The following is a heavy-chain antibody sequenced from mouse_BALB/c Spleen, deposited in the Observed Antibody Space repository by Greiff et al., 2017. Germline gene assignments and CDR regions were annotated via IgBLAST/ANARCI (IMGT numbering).Heavy chain of an antibody. CDR3: ARGEESYNKYDYNAMNY. CDR2: IWAGGST. Sequence: VMLVESGPGLVAPSQSLSITCTVSGFSLTSYGVHWVRQPPGKGLEWLGVIWAGGSTNYNSALMSRLSISKDNSKSQVFLKMNSLQTDDTTMYYCARGEESYNKYDYNAMNYGGKGTSVTVSS. D-gene: IGHD6-1*02. J-gene: IGHJ4*01. CDR1: GFSLTSYG. V-gene: IGHV2-9*02.